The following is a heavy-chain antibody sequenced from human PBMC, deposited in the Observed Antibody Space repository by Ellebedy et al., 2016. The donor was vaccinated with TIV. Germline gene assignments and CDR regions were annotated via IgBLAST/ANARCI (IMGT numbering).Heavy chain of an antibody. CDR1: GFTFSSSG. Sequence: GESLKISCAASGFTFSSSGMHWVRQAPGKGLEWVAVISYDGSNKYYADSVKGRFTISRDNSKNTLYLQMNSLRVEDTAVYYCARWPSGDAPLDYWGQGTLVTVSS. CDR3: ARWPSGDAPLDY. J-gene: IGHJ4*02. V-gene: IGHV3-30*03. CDR2: ISYDGSNK. D-gene: IGHD4-17*01.